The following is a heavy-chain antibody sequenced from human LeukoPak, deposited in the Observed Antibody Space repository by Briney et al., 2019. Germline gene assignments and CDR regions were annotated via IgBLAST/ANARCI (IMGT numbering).Heavy chain of an antibody. J-gene: IGHJ4*02. D-gene: IGHD5-12*01. CDR1: GYTFTSYY. CDR2: INPSGGST. Sequence: ASVKVSCTASGYTFTSYYMHWVRQAPGQGLEWMGIINPSGGSTSYAQKFQGRVTMTRDTSTSTVYMELSSLRSEDTAVYYCARDGIERGYSGYDLAYWGQGTLVTVSS. CDR3: ARDGIERGYSGYDLAY. V-gene: IGHV1-46*01.